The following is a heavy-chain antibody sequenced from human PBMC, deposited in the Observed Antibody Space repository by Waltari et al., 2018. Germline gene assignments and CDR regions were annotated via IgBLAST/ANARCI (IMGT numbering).Heavy chain of an antibody. V-gene: IGHV3-73*01. CDR3: SSSSGYGMDV. J-gene: IGHJ6*02. CDR1: GFTFSGSA. D-gene: IGHD6-6*01. CDR2: IRSKANNYAT. Sequence: EVQLVESGGGFVQPGGSLKLSCAASGFTFSGSAMHCVRQASGKGLEWVGRIRSKANNYATAYAASVKGRFTISRDDSENTAFLQMNSLKTEDTAVDYCSSSSGYGMDVWGQGTTVTVAS.